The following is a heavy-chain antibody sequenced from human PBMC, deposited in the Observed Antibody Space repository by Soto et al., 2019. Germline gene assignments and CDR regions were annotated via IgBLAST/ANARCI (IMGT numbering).Heavy chain of an antibody. CDR1: GYSFTTYW. D-gene: IGHD6-13*01. J-gene: IGHJ6*02. CDR3: ARTSAAGKYYYGMDV. Sequence: GESLKISYKGSGYSFTTYWIGWVRQIPGKGLEWMGIIYPGDSDTRYSPSFQGQVTISADKSISTAYLQWSSLKASDTAMYYCARTSAAGKYYYGMDVWGQGTTVTVSS. CDR2: IYPGDSDT. V-gene: IGHV5-51*01.